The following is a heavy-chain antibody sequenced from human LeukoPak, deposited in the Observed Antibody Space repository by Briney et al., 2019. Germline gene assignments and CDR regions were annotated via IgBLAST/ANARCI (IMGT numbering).Heavy chain of an antibody. CDR2: IRYDGSNK. CDR1: GFTFSSYD. CDR3: AEAPDVVSTNYYYYYMDV. V-gene: IGHV3-30*02. D-gene: IGHD5/OR15-5a*01. J-gene: IGHJ6*03. Sequence: GGSLRLSCAASGFTFSSYDMNWVRQAPGKGLEWVAFIRYDGSNKYYADSVKGRFTISRDNSKNTLYLQMNSLRAEDTAVYYCAEAPDVVSTNYYYYYMDVWGKGTTVTVSS.